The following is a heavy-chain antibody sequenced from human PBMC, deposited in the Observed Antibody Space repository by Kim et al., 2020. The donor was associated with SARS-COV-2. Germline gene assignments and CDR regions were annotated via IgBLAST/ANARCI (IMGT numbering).Heavy chain of an antibody. V-gene: IGHV3-30*18. D-gene: IGHD1-26*01. CDR1: GFTFNTYG. Sequence: GGSLRLSCAASGFTFNTYGMHWVRQAPGKGLEWVAVISYDGSNKYYADSVKGRFTISRDNSKNTLYLQMNSLRIEDTAVYYCAKSFSGSYFGYDYWGQGTPFTVSP. CDR3: AKSFSGSYFGYDY. CDR2: ISYDGSNK. J-gene: IGHJ4*02.